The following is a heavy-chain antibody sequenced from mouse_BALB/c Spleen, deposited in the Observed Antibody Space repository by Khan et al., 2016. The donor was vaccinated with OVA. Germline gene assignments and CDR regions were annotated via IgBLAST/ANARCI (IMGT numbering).Heavy chain of an antibody. Sequence: QVQLKESGPGLVAPSQSLSITCTVSGFSLTSYGVYWVRPPPGKGLEWLGVIWAGGSTNYNSALMSRLSISKDNSKSQVFIKMNSLQTNDTAMYYCARLEDIWGQGTTLTVSS. D-gene: IGHD1-3*01. CDR2: IWAGGST. J-gene: IGHJ2*01. CDR1: GFSLTSYG. V-gene: IGHV2-9*02. CDR3: ARLEDI.